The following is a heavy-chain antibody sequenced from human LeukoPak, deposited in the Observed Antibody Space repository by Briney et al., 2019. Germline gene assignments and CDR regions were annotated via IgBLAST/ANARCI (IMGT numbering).Heavy chain of an antibody. Sequence: SETLSLTCTVSGGSISSYYWSWIRQPPGKGLEWIGYIYYSGSTNYNPSLKSRVTISVDTSKNQFSLKLSSVTAADTAFYYCARYRGTSGWLFDYWGQGTLVTVSS. CDR1: GGSISSYY. CDR3: ARYRGTSGWLFDY. D-gene: IGHD6-19*01. CDR2: IYYSGST. J-gene: IGHJ4*02. V-gene: IGHV4-59*08.